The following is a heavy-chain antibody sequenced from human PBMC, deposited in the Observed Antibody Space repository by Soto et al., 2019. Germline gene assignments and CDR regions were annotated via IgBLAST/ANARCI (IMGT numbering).Heavy chain of an antibody. CDR3: ARGSYYYDSSGYYHD. D-gene: IGHD3-22*01. Sequence: PSETLSLTCTVSGGSISSGDYYWSWIRQPPGKGLEWIGYIYYSGSTYYNPSLKSRVTISVDTSKNQFSLKLSSVTAADTAVYYCARGSYYYDSSGYYHDWAQRTLVTVSS. CDR1: GGSISSGDYY. V-gene: IGHV4-30-4*01. CDR2: IYYSGST. J-gene: IGHJ4*02.